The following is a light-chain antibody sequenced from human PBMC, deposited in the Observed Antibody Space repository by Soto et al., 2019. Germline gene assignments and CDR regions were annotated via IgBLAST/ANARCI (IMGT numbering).Light chain of an antibody. J-gene: IGKJ5*01. Sequence: EIVVAKSPGTVSLTPGERATLSCRASQMVSMYLAWYQQKPGQAPRLLIYDASNRATGIPARFSGSGSGTDFTLTISSLEPADFAVYYCQQRSNWPPITFGQRTRLENK. CDR3: QQRSNWPPIT. CDR1: QMVSMY. V-gene: IGKV3-11*01. CDR2: DAS.